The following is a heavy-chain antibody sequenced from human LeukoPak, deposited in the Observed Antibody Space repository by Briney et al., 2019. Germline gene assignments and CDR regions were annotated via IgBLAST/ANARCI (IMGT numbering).Heavy chain of an antibody. D-gene: IGHD2-21*02. Sequence: PSETLSLTCSVSGGSVSNYYWSWIRQPPGKGPEWIGSIYYTGSTYHNPSLKSRVTISVDTSKDQFSLKLSSVTAADTAVYYCATYCGGDCYSHPFDSWGQGTLVTVSS. J-gene: IGHJ4*02. CDR2: IYYTGST. CDR1: GGSVSNYY. V-gene: IGHV4-59*05. CDR3: ATYCGGDCYSHPFDS.